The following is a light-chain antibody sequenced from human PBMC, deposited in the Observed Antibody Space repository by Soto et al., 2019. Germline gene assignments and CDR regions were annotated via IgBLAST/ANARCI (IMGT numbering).Light chain of an antibody. CDR3: QQAIRLPT. CDR2: GAT. CDR1: QDLGTW. V-gene: IGKV1-12*01. J-gene: IGKJ5*01. Sequence: DIQMTQSPSYVSAFVGDTVTITCRASQDLGTWLAWYQQKPGKAPKILIYGATTLQNGVPSRFSGNGSGTDFTLTITSLQPEDIGTYYCQQAIRLPTFGQGTRLQ.